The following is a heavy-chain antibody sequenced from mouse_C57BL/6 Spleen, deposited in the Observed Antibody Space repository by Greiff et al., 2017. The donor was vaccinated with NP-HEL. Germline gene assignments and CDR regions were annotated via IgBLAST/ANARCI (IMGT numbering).Heavy chain of an antibody. J-gene: IGHJ2*01. V-gene: IGHV14-3*01. D-gene: IGHD2-5*01. CDR2: IDPANGNT. Sequence: VHVKQSVAELVRPGASVKLSCTASGFNIKNTYMPWVKQRPEQGLEWIGRIDPANGNTKYAPKFQGKATITADTSSNTAYLQLSSLTSEDTAIYYCARPTAYYSNYGIDYWGQGTTLTVSS. CDR1: GFNIKNTY. CDR3: ARPTAYYSNYGIDY.